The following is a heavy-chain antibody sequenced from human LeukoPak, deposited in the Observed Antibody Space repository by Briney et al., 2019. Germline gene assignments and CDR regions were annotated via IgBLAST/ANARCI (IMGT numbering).Heavy chain of an antibody. V-gene: IGHV1-69*05. Sequence: SVKGSCKASGGTFSSYAISWVRQAPGQGLEWMGGIIPIFGTANYAQKFQGRVTITTDESTSTAYMELSSLRSEDTAVYYCARVGYYYDSSGSTWGQGTLVTVSS. J-gene: IGHJ5*02. CDR2: IIPIFGTA. D-gene: IGHD3-22*01. CDR3: ARVGYYYDSSGST. CDR1: GGTFSSYA.